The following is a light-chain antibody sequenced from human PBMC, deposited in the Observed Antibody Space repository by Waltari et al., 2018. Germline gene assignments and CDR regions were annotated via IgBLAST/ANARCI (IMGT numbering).Light chain of an antibody. CDR1: NSNIGNND. CDR3: ATWDDTLSGWV. J-gene: IGLJ3*02. V-gene: IGLV1-36*01. Sequence: QSVLTQPPSVSGVPRQRVTISCSGSNSNIGNNDVACYQQIPGRAPKLLIYYNDLLSSGVSDRFSGSKSGSSASLAISGLQSEDEADYYCATWDDTLSGWVFGGGTKLTVL. CDR2: YND.